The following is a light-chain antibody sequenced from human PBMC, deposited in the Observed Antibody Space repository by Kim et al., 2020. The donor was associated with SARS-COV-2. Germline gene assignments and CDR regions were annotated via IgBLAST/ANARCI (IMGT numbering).Light chain of an antibody. CDR2: KAS. CDR1: QNIHIW. CDR3: QQYDVHPET. V-gene: IGKV1-5*03. Sequence: ASVEDRVTISCRASQNIHIWLAWFQPKPGKAPRVLMYKASTLESGVPSRFSGSGSGTECTLTINSLQPDDSATYCSQQYDVHPETFGQGTKVDIK. J-gene: IGKJ1*01.